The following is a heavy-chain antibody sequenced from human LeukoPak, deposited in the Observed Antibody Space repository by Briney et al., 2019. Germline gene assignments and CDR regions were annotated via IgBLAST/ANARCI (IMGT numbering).Heavy chain of an antibody. J-gene: IGHJ3*02. Sequence: GGSLGLSCAASGFTFSSYWMSWVRQAPGKGLEWVANIKQDGSEKYYVDSVKGRFTISRDNAKNSLYLQMNSLRAEDTAVYYCARVGELHAFDIWGQGTMVTVSS. D-gene: IGHD3-16*01. CDR3: ARVGELHAFDI. CDR2: IKQDGSEK. CDR1: GFTFSSYW. V-gene: IGHV3-7*01.